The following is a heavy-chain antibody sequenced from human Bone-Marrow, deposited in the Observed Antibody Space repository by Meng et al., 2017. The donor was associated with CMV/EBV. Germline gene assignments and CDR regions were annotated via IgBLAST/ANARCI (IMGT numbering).Heavy chain of an antibody. V-gene: IGHV4-39*07. CDR3: ARDEQLVNSVYYYYYGMDV. CDR1: GGSISNTGYY. Sequence: GTLRLSCTVSGGSISNTGYYWGWIRQPPGKGLEWIGSIYYSGSTYYNPSLKSRVTISVDTSKNQFSLKLSSVTAADTAVYYCARDEQLVNSVYYYYYGMDVWGQGTTVTVSS. CDR2: IYYSGST. J-gene: IGHJ6*02. D-gene: IGHD6-6*01.